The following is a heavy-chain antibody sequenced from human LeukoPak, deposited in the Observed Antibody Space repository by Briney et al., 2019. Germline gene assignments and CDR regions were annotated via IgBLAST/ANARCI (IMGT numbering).Heavy chain of an antibody. CDR3: ARLGEYCSSTSCYWAPNWFDP. J-gene: IGHJ5*02. D-gene: IGHD2-2*01. V-gene: IGHV4-34*01. Sequence: SETLSLTCAVYGGSFSGYYWSWIRQPPGKGLEWIGEINHSGSTNYNPSLKSRVTISVDTSKNQFSLKLSSVTAADTAVYCCARLGEYCSSTSCYWAPNWFDPWGQGTLVTVSS. CDR2: INHSGST. CDR1: GGSFSGYY.